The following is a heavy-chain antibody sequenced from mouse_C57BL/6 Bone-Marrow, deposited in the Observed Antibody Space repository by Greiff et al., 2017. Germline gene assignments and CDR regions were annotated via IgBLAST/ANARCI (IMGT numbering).Heavy chain of an antibody. V-gene: IGHV1-26*01. J-gene: IGHJ2*01. Sequence: VQLQQSGPELVKPGASVKISCKASGYTFTDYYMNWVKQSHGKSLEWIGDINPNNGGTSYNQKFKGKATLTVDKSSSTAYMELRSLTSEDSAVDYCARGDTTVVDDYWGQGTTLTVSS. D-gene: IGHD1-1*01. CDR2: INPNNGGT. CDR3: ARGDTTVVDDY. CDR1: GYTFTDYY.